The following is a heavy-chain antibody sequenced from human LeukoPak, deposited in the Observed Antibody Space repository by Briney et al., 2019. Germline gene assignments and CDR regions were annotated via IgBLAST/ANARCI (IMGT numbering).Heavy chain of an antibody. V-gene: IGHV1-2*02. J-gene: IGHJ4*02. Sequence: ASVKVSCKASGYTFTGYYIHWVRQAPGQGLEWMGWISPNSGGTNYAQKFQGRVTMTRDTSISTAYMELRRLGSDDTAVYYCARSRWQLIYYFDYWGQGTLVTVSS. CDR2: ISPNSGGT. D-gene: IGHD4-23*01. CDR3: ARSRWQLIYYFDY. CDR1: GYTFTGYY.